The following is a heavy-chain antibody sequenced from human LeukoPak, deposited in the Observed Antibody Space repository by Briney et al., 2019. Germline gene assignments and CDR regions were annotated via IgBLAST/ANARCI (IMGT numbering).Heavy chain of an antibody. CDR1: RLTFSKYW. Sequence: PGGSLRLSCVGSRLTFSKYWMTWVRQAPGKGLERVANIKTDGTETYYMESVRGRFTISRDNARNSLYLQINSLRAEDTALYYCAKRGVEMATIYYMDVWGKGTAVT. V-gene: IGHV3-7*01. J-gene: IGHJ6*03. CDR2: IKTDGTET. CDR3: AKRGVEMATIYYMDV. D-gene: IGHD5-24*01.